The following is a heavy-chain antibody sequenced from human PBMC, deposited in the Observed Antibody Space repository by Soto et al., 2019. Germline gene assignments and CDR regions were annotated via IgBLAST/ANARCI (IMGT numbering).Heavy chain of an antibody. CDR1: GYTFTSYG. CDR2: ISAYNGNT. D-gene: IGHD2-15*01. V-gene: IGHV1-18*01. CDR3: ARDIVVVVAATRMIDY. J-gene: IGHJ4*02. Sequence: ASVKVSCKASGYTFTSYGISWVRQAPGQGLEWMGWISAYNGNTNYAQKLQGRVTMTTDTSTSTAYMELRSLRSDDTAVYYCARDIVVVVAATRMIDYWGQGTLVTVSS.